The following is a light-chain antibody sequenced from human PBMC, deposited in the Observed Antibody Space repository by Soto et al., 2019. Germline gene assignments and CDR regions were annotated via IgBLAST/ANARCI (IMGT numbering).Light chain of an antibody. CDR3: AAWDDSLNGHV. CDR1: SSNIGSNT. J-gene: IGLJ1*01. CDR2: SNN. Sequence: QSVLTQPPSASGTPGQRVTISCSGSSSNIGSNTVNWYQQLPGTAPKLLIYSNNQRPSGVPDRFSGSKSGTSASLAISGLQSEDEPDYYCAAWDDSLNGHVLGTGTKVTVL. V-gene: IGLV1-44*01.